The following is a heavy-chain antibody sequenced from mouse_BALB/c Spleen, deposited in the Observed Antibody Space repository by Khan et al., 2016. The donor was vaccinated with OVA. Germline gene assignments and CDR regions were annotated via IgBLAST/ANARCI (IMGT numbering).Heavy chain of an antibody. V-gene: IGHV5-6*01. Sequence: EVQLLETGGDIVKPGGSLKLSCAASGFTFSTYGMSWVRQTPDKSLEWVATVSTGGHYTYYTDTVKGRFTISRDNAKDTLYLQMSSLRSEDTAMFYCARLAYYYDSEGFAYWGQGTLVTVSA. J-gene: IGHJ3*01. CDR2: VSTGGHYT. CDR1: GFTFSTYG. CDR3: ARLAYYYDSEGFAY. D-gene: IGHD1-1*01.